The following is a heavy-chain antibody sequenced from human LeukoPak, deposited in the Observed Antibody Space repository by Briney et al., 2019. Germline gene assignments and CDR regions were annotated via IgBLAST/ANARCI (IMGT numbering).Heavy chain of an antibody. D-gene: IGHD6-13*01. Sequence: GASVKVSCKASGYTFTSYGISWVRQAPGQGLEWMGWISAYNGNTNYAQKLQGRVTMTTDTSTSTAYMELRSLRSDDTAVYYCARSSWYRGYYYYYYMDVWGKGTTVTVSS. J-gene: IGHJ6*03. CDR1: GYTFTSYG. CDR2: ISAYNGNT. CDR3: ARSSWYRGYYYYYYMDV. V-gene: IGHV1-18*01.